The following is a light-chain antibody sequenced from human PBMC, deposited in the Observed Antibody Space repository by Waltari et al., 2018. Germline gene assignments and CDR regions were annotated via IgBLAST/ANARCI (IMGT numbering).Light chain of an antibody. J-gene: IGKJ3*01. Sequence: DIQMTQSPSTLSASVGDRVTIICRASQRLSSYLAWYQQKPGKAPKLLIYKTSSLETGVPSSFSGTGSGTEFTLTISSLQPDDIATYYGQQYKSYPFTFGPGTKVDIK. V-gene: IGKV1-5*03. CDR3: QQYKSYPFT. CDR2: KTS. CDR1: QRLSSY.